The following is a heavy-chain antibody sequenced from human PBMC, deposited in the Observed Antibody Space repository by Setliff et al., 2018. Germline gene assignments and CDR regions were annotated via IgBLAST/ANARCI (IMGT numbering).Heavy chain of an antibody. CDR1: GGAFSSYY. CDR3: ARGGLSSSSWYYFDN. V-gene: IGHV4-34*01. D-gene: IGHD6-13*01. CDR2: INHSGST. Sequence: KTSETLSLTCAVSGGAFSSYYWSWIRQPPGKGLEWIGEINHSGSTNYNPSLKSRVTTSIDRLKNQFSLKLTSVTAADTAVYYCARGGLSSSSWYYFDNWGQGTLVTVSS. J-gene: IGHJ4*02.